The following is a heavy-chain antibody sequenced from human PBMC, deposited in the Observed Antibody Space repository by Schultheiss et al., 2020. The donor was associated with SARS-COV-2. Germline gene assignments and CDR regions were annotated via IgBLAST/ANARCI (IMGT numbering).Heavy chain of an antibody. Sequence: GGSLRLSCAASGFTVSSNYMSWVRQAPGKGLEWVGFIRSKAYGGTTEYAASVKGRFTISRDDSKSIAYLQMNSLKTEDTAVYYCTREGVGATNFRVGPAFDIWGQGTMVTVSS. CDR1: GFTVSSNY. J-gene: IGHJ3*02. CDR2: IRSKAYGGTT. CDR3: TREGVGATNFRVGPAFDI. D-gene: IGHD1-26*01. V-gene: IGHV3-49*04.